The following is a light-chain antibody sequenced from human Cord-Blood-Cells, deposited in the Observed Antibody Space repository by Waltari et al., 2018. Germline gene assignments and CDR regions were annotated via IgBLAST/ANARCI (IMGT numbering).Light chain of an antibody. J-gene: IGKJ3*01. CDR3: MQALQTPIFT. V-gene: IGKV2-28*01. CDR2: LGS. CDR1: QSLLHSNGYNY. Sequence: DIVMTQSPLSLPVTPGEPASISCRSSQSLLHSNGYNYLDWYLQKPGQSPQLLIYLGSNRASGVTDRFSGSGSGTDVTLKISRVEAEDVGVYYCMQALQTPIFTFGPGTKVDIK.